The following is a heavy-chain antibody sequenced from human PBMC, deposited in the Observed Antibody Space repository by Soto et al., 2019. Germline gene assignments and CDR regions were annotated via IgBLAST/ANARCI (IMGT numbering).Heavy chain of an antibody. Sequence: GGSLRLSCAASGFTFSSYGMHWVRQAPGKGLEWVAVISYDGSNKYYADSVKGRFTISRDNSKNTLYLQMNSLRAEDTAVYYCARGRKGVREEGSGSYSYYYYYMDVWGKGTTVTVSS. CDR1: GFTFSSYG. CDR3: ARGRKGVREEGSGSYSYYYYYMDV. J-gene: IGHJ6*03. D-gene: IGHD3-10*01. CDR2: ISYDGSNK. V-gene: IGHV3-30*03.